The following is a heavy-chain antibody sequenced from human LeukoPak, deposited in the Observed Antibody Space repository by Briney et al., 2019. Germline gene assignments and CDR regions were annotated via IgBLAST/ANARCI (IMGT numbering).Heavy chain of an antibody. CDR2: IYYSGST. Sequence: SETLSLTCTVSGGSISSSSYYWGWIRQPPGKGLEWIGSIYYSGSTYYNPSLKSRVTISVDTSKNQFSLKLSSVTAADTAVYYCAREPPPHYYDSSGYPSDYWGQGTLVTVSS. V-gene: IGHV4-39*07. CDR1: GGSISSSSYY. CDR3: AREPPPHYYDSSGYPSDY. D-gene: IGHD3-22*01. J-gene: IGHJ4*02.